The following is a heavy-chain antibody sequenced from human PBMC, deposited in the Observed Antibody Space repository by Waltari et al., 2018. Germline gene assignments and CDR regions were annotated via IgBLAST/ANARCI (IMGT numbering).Heavy chain of an antibody. Sequence: QLQLQQSGPGLVKPSDSLFLSCAVSGDSVSNNYWWSWVRQPPGKGLEWIGQIHGTGKTNYNPSLESRVTVSMDTSNNQFSLRVTSPTAADTAVYFCARDRGRGLYLDSWGQGTLVTVS. D-gene: IGHD1-26*01. J-gene: IGHJ4*02. CDR3: ARDRGRGLYLDS. CDR2: IHGTGKT. V-gene: IGHV4-4*02. CDR1: GDSVSNNYW.